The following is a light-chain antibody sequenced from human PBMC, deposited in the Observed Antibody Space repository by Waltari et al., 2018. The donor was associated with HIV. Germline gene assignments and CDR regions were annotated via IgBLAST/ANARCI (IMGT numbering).Light chain of an antibody. Sequence: QSALTQPPSASGSPGQSVTISCTGTNSDIGGYNYVSWYQQHPGKAPQLVISEVTKRPSGVPDRFSGSKSGTTASLTVSGLQTEDEADYYCSSYANKNGFYVVFGGGTKLTVL. J-gene: IGLJ2*01. CDR1: NSDIGGYNY. CDR2: EVT. V-gene: IGLV2-8*01. CDR3: SSYANKNGFYVV.